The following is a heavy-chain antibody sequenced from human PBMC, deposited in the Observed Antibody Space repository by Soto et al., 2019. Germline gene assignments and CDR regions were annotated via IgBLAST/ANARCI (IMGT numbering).Heavy chain of an antibody. CDR2: IYYSGST. Sequence: SETLSLTCTVSGGSISSSSYYWGWIRQPPGKGLEWIGSIYYSGSTYYNPSLKSRVTISVDTSKNQFSLKLSSVTAADTAVYYCATYDSSGYYFRFDPWGQGTLVTVSS. CDR3: ATYDSSGYYFRFDP. V-gene: IGHV4-39*01. CDR1: GGSISSSSYY. D-gene: IGHD3-22*01. J-gene: IGHJ5*02.